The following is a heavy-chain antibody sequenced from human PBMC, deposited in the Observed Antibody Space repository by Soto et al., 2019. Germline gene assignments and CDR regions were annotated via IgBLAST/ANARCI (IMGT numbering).Heavy chain of an antibody. J-gene: IGHJ6*04. Sequence: QVQLQESGPGLVKPSETLSLSCTVSGGSFTSYYWGWIRQPPGKEMEWIGYVHHSWGSAYNPSLQSRVAISLDTSKSQFSLKLTSVTATDTALYYCARQGFGPLHGLVDVWGKGTTVIVSS. CDR2: VHHSWGS. CDR3: ARQGFGPLHGLVDV. CDR1: GGSFTSYY. D-gene: IGHD3-10*01. V-gene: IGHV4-59*08.